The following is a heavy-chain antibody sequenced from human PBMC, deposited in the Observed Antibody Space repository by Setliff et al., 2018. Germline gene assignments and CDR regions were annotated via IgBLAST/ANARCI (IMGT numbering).Heavy chain of an antibody. CDR2: IYYSGST. J-gene: IGHJ6*04. V-gene: IGHV4-59*08. Sequence: SETLSLTCTVSGGSISNYYWTWIRQPPGKGLEWIGYIYYSGSTNYNPSLNKRVTISVDTSKNQFSLNLNSATAADTAVYYCARHALSFDSAWDVWGKGTTVTVSS. D-gene: IGHD3-9*01. CDR3: ARHALSFDSAWDV. CDR1: GGSISNYY.